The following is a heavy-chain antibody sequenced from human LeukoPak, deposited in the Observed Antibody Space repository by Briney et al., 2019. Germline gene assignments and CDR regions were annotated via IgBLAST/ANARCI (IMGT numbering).Heavy chain of an antibody. Sequence: GGSLRLSCPASGFTFSSYAMSWVRQAPGKGLEWVSAISGSGGSTYYADSVKGRFTISRDNSKNTLYLQMNSLRAEDTAVYYCAKDWDIVVVPAAMQRFDYWGQGTLVTVSS. CDR3: AKDWDIVVVPAAMQRFDY. V-gene: IGHV3-23*01. CDR1: GFTFSSYA. D-gene: IGHD2-2*01. CDR2: ISGSGGST. J-gene: IGHJ4*02.